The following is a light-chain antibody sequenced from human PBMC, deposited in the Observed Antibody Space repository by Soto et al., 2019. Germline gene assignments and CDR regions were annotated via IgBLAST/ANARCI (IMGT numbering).Light chain of an antibody. CDR1: SSDVGSYNF. CDR2: EGS. CDR3: CSYAGDSAWV. Sequence: QSALTQPASVSGSPGQSITISCTGTSSDVGSYNFVSWYQQHPGKAPKLMIYEGSKRPSGVSNRFFGSKSGNTASLTISGLQAEDEADYYCCSYAGDSAWVFGGGTKLTVL. V-gene: IGLV2-23*01. J-gene: IGLJ3*02.